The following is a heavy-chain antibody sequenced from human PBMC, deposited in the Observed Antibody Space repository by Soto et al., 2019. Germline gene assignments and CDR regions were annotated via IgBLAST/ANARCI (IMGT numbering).Heavy chain of an antibody. V-gene: IGHV1-69*12. D-gene: IGHD1-7*01. CDR3: ARDDGWNYRYYDMEV. CDR1: GDTFSSYS. J-gene: IGHJ6*02. CDR2: IIPVFRSI. Sequence: VQLVQSGAEVKTPGSSVKVSCKASGDTFSSYSIAWVRQAPGQGLAWMGGIIPVFRSINYSQKFQGSVTITADESTTTAYMEMTSQRPQDTAVYFCARDDGWNYRYYDMEVWGQGTTVTVS.